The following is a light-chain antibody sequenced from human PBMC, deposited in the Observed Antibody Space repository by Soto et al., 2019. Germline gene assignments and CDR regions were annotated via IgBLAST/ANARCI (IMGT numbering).Light chain of an antibody. CDR1: SSDVGGYNY. V-gene: IGLV2-8*01. Sequence: QSVLTQPPSASGSPGQSVTISCTGTSSDVGGYNYVSWYQQHPGKVPKLMIYEVNKRPSGVPDRFSGSKSGNTASLTVPWLQAEDEADYYCSSYGGSNNLVFGGGTKLTVL. CDR2: EVN. CDR3: SSYGGSNNLV. J-gene: IGLJ2*01.